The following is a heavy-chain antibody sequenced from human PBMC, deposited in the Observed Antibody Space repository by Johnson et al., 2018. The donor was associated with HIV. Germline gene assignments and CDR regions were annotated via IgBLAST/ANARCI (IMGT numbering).Heavy chain of an antibody. Sequence: EVQLVESGGGLVQPGGSLRLSCAASGFTVSRNYMNWVRQAPGKGLEWVSVIYSGGDTYYAESVKGRFTISRDNAKNSLYLQMISLRAEDTAVYYCARAPYNWNLGLYGAFDIWGQGTMVTVSS. V-gene: IGHV3-66*01. J-gene: IGHJ3*02. CDR1: GFTVSRNY. CDR2: IYSGGDT. CDR3: ARAPYNWNLGLYGAFDI. D-gene: IGHD1-20*01.